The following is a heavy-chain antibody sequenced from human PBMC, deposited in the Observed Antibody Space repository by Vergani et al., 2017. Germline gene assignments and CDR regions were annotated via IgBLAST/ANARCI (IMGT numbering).Heavy chain of an antibody. V-gene: IGHV4-30-4*08. D-gene: IGHD4-17*01. CDR1: GGSISSGDYY. CDR2: IYYSGNT. J-gene: IGHJ5*02. Sequence: QVQLQESGPGLVKPSQTLSLTCTVSGGSISSGDYYWSWIRQPPGKGLEWIGYIYYSGNTYYNPSLKSRVTISVDTSKNHFSLKLSSVTAADTAVYYCARGRGDDVYWFDPWGQGTLVTVSS. CDR3: ARGRGDDVYWFDP.